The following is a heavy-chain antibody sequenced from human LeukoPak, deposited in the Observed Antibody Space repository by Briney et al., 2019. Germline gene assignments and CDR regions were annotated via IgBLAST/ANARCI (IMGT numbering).Heavy chain of an antibody. CDR2: INPTDGGT. J-gene: IGHJ3*02. CDR1: GYTFTTYY. V-gene: IGHV1-46*01. D-gene: IGHD5-18*01. CDR3: ARAPYVDTGTFDI. Sequence: ASVKVSCKASGYTFTTYYIHWVRQAPGQGLEWMGIINPTDGGTSYAQNFQDRLTMTRDMSTSTVYMDLSSLRSEDTAVYYCARAPYVDTGTFDIWGQGTMVTVSS.